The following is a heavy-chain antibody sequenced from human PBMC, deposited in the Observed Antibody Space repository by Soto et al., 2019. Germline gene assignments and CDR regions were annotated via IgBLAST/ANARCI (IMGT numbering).Heavy chain of an antibody. V-gene: IGHV4-59*01. CDR2: IYYTGST. CDR3: AAAPRY. J-gene: IGHJ4*02. CDR1: GGSITGYY. Sequence: QVQLQESGPGLVKPSETLSLTCTVSGGSITGYYWSWIRQPPGKGLEWIGYIYYTGSTDHNPSLKRRVTISLDTRKNQVSLQLTSVTAADTAVYYCAAAPRYWGQGTLVTVSS. D-gene: IGHD2-15*01.